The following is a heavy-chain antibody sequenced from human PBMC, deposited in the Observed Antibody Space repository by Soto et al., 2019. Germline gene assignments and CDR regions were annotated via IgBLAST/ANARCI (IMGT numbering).Heavy chain of an antibody. J-gene: IGHJ6*02. Sequence: SETLSLTCTVSTDSINSYYWSWIRQPAGKGLEWIGRVYSSGSTNYNPSLKSRVTMSVDTSKNQFSLNLKSVTAADTAVYYCARDIVVVPAVPLDYYYGLDVWGQGTSVTV. D-gene: IGHD2-2*01. CDR3: ARDIVVVPAVPLDYYYGLDV. CDR2: VYSSGST. V-gene: IGHV4-4*07. CDR1: TDSINSYY.